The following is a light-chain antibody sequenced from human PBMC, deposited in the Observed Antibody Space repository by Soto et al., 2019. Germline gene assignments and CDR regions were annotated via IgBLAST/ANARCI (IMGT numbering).Light chain of an antibody. CDR1: SSNIGNNP. Sequence: QLVLTQPPSASGTPGQRVTISCSGSSSNIGNNPVNWYQQLPGTAPKLLIYSNSQRPSGVPDRFSGSKSGTSASLAISGLQSEDEADYYCAAWDDSLNGWVFGGGTKLTVL. V-gene: IGLV1-44*01. CDR2: SNS. CDR3: AAWDDSLNGWV. J-gene: IGLJ3*02.